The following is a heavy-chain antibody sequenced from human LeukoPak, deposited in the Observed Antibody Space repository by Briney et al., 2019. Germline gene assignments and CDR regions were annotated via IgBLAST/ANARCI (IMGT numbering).Heavy chain of an antibody. CDR3: ARDQRLGDYVWGSYRYNWFDP. D-gene: IGHD3-16*02. CDR2: IKQDGSEK. CDR1: GFTFSSYW. J-gene: IGHJ5*02. V-gene: IGHV3-7*03. Sequence: GGSLGLSCAASGFTFSSYWMSWVRQAPGKGLEWVANIKQDGSEKYYEDSVKGRFTISRDNAKNSLYLQMNSLRAEDTAVYYCARDQRLGDYVWGSYRYNWFDPWGQGTLVTVSS.